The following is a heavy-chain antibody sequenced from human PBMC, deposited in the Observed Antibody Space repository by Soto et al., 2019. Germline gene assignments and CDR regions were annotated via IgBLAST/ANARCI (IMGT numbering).Heavy chain of an antibody. CDR3: AKDGNVYSSGWYAPSLDY. J-gene: IGHJ4*02. CDR2: ISYDGSNT. Sequence: QVQLVESGGGVVQPGRSLRLSCAASGFTFSSYGMHWVRQAPGKGLEWVAVISYDGSNTYYGDTVKGRFTISRDNSKNTLSLQMNSLRAEDTAVYYCAKDGNVYSSGWYAPSLDYWVQGTLVTVSS. V-gene: IGHV3-30*18. CDR1: GFTFSSYG. D-gene: IGHD6-19*01.